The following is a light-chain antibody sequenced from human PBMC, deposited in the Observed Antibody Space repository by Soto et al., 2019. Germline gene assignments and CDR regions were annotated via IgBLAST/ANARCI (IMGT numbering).Light chain of an antibody. J-gene: IGKJ5*01. V-gene: IGKV3-20*01. Sequence: EIVLTQSPGTLSLSPGERATLSCRTSQSVSSSFLAWYQHKPGQAPRLLIFGASSRATGIPDRFSGSGSATDFTLTISRLEPEDFAIFYCQQHDTSLITFGQGTRLEIK. CDR3: QQHDTSLIT. CDR2: GAS. CDR1: QSVSSSF.